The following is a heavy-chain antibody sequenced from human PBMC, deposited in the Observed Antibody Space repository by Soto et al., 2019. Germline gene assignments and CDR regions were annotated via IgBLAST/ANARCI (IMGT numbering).Heavy chain of an antibody. V-gene: IGHV4-34*01. J-gene: IGHJ4*02. CDR2: INHSGST. D-gene: IGHD5-12*01. CDR3: ARGRPRGYFDY. CDR1: GGSFSGCD. Sequence: SETLSLTCAVYGGSFSGCDWSWIRQPPGKGLEWIGEINHSGSTNYNPSLKSRVTISVDTSKNQFSLKLSSVTAADTAVYYCARGRPRGYFDYWGQGTLVTVSS.